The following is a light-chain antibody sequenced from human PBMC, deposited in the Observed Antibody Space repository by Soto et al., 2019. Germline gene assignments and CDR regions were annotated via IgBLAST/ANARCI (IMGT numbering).Light chain of an antibody. Sequence: QSALTQPASVSGSPGQSITISCTGTSSDVGAYNYVSWYQQNPGKAPKLIIYDVSNRPSGVSNRFSGSKSGNTASLTISGLQAEDEADYYCTSYTSSSTRVVFGTGTKLTVL. J-gene: IGLJ2*01. CDR2: DVS. CDR1: SSDVGAYNY. V-gene: IGLV2-14*01. CDR3: TSYTSSSTRVV.